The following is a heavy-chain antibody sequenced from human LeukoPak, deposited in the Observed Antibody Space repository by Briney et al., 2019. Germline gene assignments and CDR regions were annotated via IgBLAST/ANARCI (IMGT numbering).Heavy chain of an antibody. D-gene: IGHD4-11*01. CDR1: GFTFSSYA. CDR2: ISGSGGST. V-gene: IGHV3-23*01. Sequence: GGSLRLSCAASGFTFSSYAMNWVRQAPGKGLEWVSGISGSGGSTYYADSVKGRFTISRDNSKNTLYLQMNSLRAEDTAVYYCTTPGYYYYGMDVWGQGTTVTVSS. J-gene: IGHJ6*02. CDR3: TTPGYYYYGMDV.